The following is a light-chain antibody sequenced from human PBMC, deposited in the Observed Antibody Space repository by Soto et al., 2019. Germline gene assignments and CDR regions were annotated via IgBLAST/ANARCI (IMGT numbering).Light chain of an antibody. CDR1: QSISSN. CDR3: QQRSNWPPSIT. V-gene: IGKV3D-15*01. Sequence: EIVMTQSPATLSVSPGGRATLSCRASQSISSNLAWYRQKPGQTPRLLIYDVSTRVTGTPARFSGSGSETEFTLTITSLQSEDFAVYYCQQRSNWPPSITFGQGTRLEIK. J-gene: IGKJ5*01. CDR2: DVS.